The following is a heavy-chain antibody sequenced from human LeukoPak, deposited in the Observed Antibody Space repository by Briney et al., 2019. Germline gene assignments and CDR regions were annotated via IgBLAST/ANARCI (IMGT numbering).Heavy chain of an antibody. V-gene: IGHV4-4*07. D-gene: IGHD6-13*01. CDR3: ARGGWYSSSWYPNDAFDI. CDR1: GGSISSYY. J-gene: IGHJ3*02. CDR2: IYTSGST. Sequence: SETLSLTCTVSGGSISSYYWSWIRQPAGKGLEWIGRIYTSGSTNYNPSLKSRVTMSVDTSKNQFSLKLSSVTAADTAVYYCARGGWYSSSWYPNDAFDIWGQGTMVTVSS.